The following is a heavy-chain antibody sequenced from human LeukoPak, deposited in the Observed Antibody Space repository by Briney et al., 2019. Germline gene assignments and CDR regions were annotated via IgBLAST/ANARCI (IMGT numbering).Heavy chain of an antibody. CDR3: AKFVHGSGSADNI. CDR2: ISYDGSNK. J-gene: IGHJ3*02. V-gene: IGHV3-30*18. Sequence: GGSVRLSCAASGFTFSSYTMNWVRQAPGKGLEWVAVISYDGSNKYYADSVKGRFTISRDNSKNTLYLQMNSLRAEDTAVYYCAKFVHGSGSADNIWGQGTMVTVSS. D-gene: IGHD3-10*01. CDR1: GFTFSSYT.